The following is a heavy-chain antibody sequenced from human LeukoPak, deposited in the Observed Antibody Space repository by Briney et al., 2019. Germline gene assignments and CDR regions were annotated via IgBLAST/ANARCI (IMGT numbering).Heavy chain of an antibody. V-gene: IGHV3-74*01. Sequence: GGSLRLSCVASGFTFSSYWMHWVRQAPGKGLVWVSRIKSDGSSTSYADSVKGRFTISRDNAKNSLYLQMNSLRAEDTAVYYCARGGGSFDYWGQGTLVTVSS. J-gene: IGHJ4*02. CDR2: IKSDGSST. D-gene: IGHD2-15*01. CDR1: GFTFSSYW. CDR3: ARGGGSFDY.